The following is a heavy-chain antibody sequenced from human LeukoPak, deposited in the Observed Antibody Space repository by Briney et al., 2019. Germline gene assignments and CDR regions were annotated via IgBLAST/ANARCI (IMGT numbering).Heavy chain of an antibody. Sequence: ASVKVSCKASGYTFTSYGISWVRQAPGQGLEWMGWISAYNGNTNYAQKLQGRVTITTDESTSTAYMELSSLRSEDTAVYYCARASYYYDSSGYLNWFDPWGQGTLVTVSS. CDR1: GYTFTSYG. CDR3: ARASYYYDSSGYLNWFDP. CDR2: ISAYNGNT. V-gene: IGHV1-18*01. D-gene: IGHD3-22*01. J-gene: IGHJ5*02.